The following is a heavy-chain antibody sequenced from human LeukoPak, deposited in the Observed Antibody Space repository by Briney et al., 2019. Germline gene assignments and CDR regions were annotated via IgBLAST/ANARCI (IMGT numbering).Heavy chain of an antibody. D-gene: IGHD3-22*01. CDR3: AEPEGGYYDIRPD. J-gene: IGHJ4*02. Sequence: PGGSLRLSCAASGFTFSSYWMSWVRQAPGKGLEWVAHIKQHGSEKYYVDSVKGRFTISRDNAKNSLYLQMNSLRAEDTAVYYCAEPEGGYYDIRPDWGQGTLVTVSS. V-gene: IGHV3-7*03. CDR1: GFTFSSYW. CDR2: IKQHGSEK.